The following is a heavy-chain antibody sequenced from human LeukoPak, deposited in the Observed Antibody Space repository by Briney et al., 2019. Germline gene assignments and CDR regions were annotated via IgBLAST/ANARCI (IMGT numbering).Heavy chain of an antibody. CDR3: ARDEPSPDSTDLDY. CDR1: GFTFSSYG. Sequence: GGSLRLSCAASGFTFSSYGMHWVRQAPGMGPEWVAVISYDGSNKYYADSVKGRFIISRDNSKNTLYVQMNSLRAEDTAVYYCARDEPSPDSTDLDYWGQGTLVTVSS. D-gene: IGHD2/OR15-2a*01. CDR2: ISYDGSNK. J-gene: IGHJ4*02. V-gene: IGHV3-30*03.